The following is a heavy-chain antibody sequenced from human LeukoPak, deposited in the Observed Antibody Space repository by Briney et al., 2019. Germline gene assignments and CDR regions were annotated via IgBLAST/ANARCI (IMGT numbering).Heavy chain of an antibody. CDR3: AKNYHRPAIVVTATPGY. D-gene: IGHD2-21*02. J-gene: IGHJ4*02. Sequence: PGGSLRLSCAASGFTFSSYAMSWVRQAPGKGLEWVSAISGSGGSTYYADSVKGRFTISRDNSKNTLYLQMNSLRAEDTAVYYCAKNYHRPAIVVTATPGYWGQGTLVTVSS. CDR1: GFTFSSYA. V-gene: IGHV3-23*01. CDR2: ISGSGGST.